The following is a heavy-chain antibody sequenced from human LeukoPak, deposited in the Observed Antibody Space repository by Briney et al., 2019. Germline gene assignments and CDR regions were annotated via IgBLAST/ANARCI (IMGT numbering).Heavy chain of an antibody. CDR3: AKDVGWLQAPFDY. CDR1: GFTFSSYS. J-gene: IGHJ4*02. V-gene: IGHV3-74*01. D-gene: IGHD5-24*01. CDR2: INSDGINT. Sequence: GGSLRLSCAASGFTFSSYSMNWVRQAPGKGLVWVSRINSDGINTSYADSVEGRFTISRDNAKNTLYLQMNSLRAEDTAVYYCAKDVGWLQAPFDYWGQGTLVTVSS.